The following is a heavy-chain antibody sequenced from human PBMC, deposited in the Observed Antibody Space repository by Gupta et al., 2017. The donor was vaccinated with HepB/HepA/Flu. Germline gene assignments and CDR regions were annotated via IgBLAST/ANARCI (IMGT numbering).Heavy chain of an antibody. CDR2: TYYRSKWYN. J-gene: IGHJ5*02. CDR1: GDSVPSTSAA. Sequence: QVQLQQSGPGLVQPSQTLSLPCAISGDSVPSTSAAWNWIRQSPSRGLEWLGRTYYRSKWYNDYAVSVKSRITINPDTSKNQFSLQLNSVTPEDTAVYYCATGAGTTGPFDPWGQGTLVTVSS. CDR3: ATGAGTTGPFDP. V-gene: IGHV6-1*01. D-gene: IGHD1-7*01.